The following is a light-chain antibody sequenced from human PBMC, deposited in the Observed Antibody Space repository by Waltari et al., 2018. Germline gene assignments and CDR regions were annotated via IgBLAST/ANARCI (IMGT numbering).Light chain of an antibody. CDR1: QTVLYSSNNKNY. J-gene: IGKJ4*01. V-gene: IGKV4-1*01. CDR2: WAS. Sequence: DTVMTQSPDSLSVSLGERGTINCKSSQTVLYSSNNKNYLAWYQQKPGQPPKLLIYWASTRESGVPDRFSGSGSGTDFTLTISGLQAEDVAVYYCQQYYSTPLTFGGGTKVEIK. CDR3: QQYYSTPLT.